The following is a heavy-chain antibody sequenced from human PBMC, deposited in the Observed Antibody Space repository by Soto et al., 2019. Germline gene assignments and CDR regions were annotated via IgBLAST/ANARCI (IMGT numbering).Heavy chain of an antibody. D-gene: IGHD6-19*01. CDR1: GGSISSSSYY. Sequence: QLQLQESGPGLVKPSETLSLTCTVSGGSISSSSYYWGWIRQPPGKGLEWIGSIYYSGSTYYNPSLKSRVTISVDTSKNQFSLKLSSVTAADTAVYYCASKQWLDFNWFDPWGQGTLVTVSS. V-gene: IGHV4-39*01. J-gene: IGHJ5*02. CDR3: ASKQWLDFNWFDP. CDR2: IYYSGST.